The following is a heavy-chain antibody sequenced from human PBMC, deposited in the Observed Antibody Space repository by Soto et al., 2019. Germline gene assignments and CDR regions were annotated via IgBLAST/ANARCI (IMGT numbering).Heavy chain of an antibody. CDR2: LGVRST. Sequence: GGSLRLSCAASGFTFSNYAMSWVRQAPGMGLEWVSTLGVRSTYYADSVKGRFTISRDNSNNALYLQMNSLRVGDTAVYYCAEGTLVKPPGTRAFDVWGQGTMVT. J-gene: IGHJ3*01. V-gene: IGHV3-23*01. D-gene: IGHD6-13*01. CDR1: GFTFSNYA. CDR3: AEGTLVKPPGTRAFDV.